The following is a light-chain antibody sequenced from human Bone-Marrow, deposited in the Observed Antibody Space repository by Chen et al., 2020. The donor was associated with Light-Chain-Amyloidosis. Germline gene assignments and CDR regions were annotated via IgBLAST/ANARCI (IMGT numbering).Light chain of an antibody. CDR3: TSFANNNAPVL. V-gene: IGLV2-14*01. J-gene: IGLJ2*01. CDR1: SSDVGAYNY. Sequence: QSALTQPASVSGSPGQSITISCTGTSSDVGAYNYVSWYQQHPGKAPKLMIYDVKNRPSGVSHRFSGSGSGNPASLTISGLPAEDAADYYCTSFANNNAPVLFGGGTKVTVL. CDR2: DVK.